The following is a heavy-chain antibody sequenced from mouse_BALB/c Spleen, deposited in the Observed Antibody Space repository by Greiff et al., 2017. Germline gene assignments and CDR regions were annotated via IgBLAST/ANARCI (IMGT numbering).Heavy chain of an antibody. CDR2: INSNGGST. CDR1: GFTFSSYG. J-gene: IGHJ2*01. V-gene: IGHV5-6-3*01. CDR3: ARDKYGNYFDY. D-gene: IGHD2-10*02. Sequence: EVQGVESGGGLVQPGGSLKLSCAASGFTFSSYGMSWVRQTPDKRLELVATINSNGGSTYYPDSVKGRFTISRDNAKNTLYLQMSSLKSEDTAMYYCARDKYGNYFDYWGQGTTLTVSS.